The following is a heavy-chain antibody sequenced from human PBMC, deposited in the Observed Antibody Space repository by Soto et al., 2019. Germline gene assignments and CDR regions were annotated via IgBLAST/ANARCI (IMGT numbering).Heavy chain of an antibody. CDR3: ARGRYYDSSGYYYI. Sequence: PSETLSLTCTVSGGSISSSSYYWGWIRQPPGKGLEWIGSIYYSGSTYYNPSLKSRVTISVDTSKNQFSLKLSSVTAADTAVYYCARGRYYDSSGYYYIWGQGTLVTVSS. CDR2: IYYSGST. CDR1: GGSISSSSYY. V-gene: IGHV4-39*01. D-gene: IGHD3-22*01. J-gene: IGHJ4*02.